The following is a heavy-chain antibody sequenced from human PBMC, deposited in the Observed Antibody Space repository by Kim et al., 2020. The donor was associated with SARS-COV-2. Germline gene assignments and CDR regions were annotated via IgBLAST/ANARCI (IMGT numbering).Heavy chain of an antibody. J-gene: IGHJ4*02. V-gene: IGHV1-24*01. D-gene: IGHD3-16*01. CDR2: DGET. Sequence: DGETIDAQKVQGRVTMTEDTSTDTAYMELSSLRSEDTAVYYCATDGGLDYWGQGTLVTVSS. CDR3: ATDGGLDY.